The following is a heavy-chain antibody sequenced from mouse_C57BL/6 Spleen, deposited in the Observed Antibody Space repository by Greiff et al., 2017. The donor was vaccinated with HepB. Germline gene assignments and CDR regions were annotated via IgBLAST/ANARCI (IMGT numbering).Heavy chain of an antibody. V-gene: IGHV1-77*01. CDR3: ARKTLYYYGSSPYFDY. CDR2: IGPGSGST. Sequence: VQRVESGAELVKPGASVKISCKASGYTFTDYYINWVKQRPGQGLEWIGKIGPGSGSTYYNEKFKGKATLTADKSSSTAYMQLSSLTSEDSAVYFCARKTLYYYGSSPYFDYWGQGTTLTVSS. D-gene: IGHD1-1*01. J-gene: IGHJ2*01. CDR1: GYTFTDYY.